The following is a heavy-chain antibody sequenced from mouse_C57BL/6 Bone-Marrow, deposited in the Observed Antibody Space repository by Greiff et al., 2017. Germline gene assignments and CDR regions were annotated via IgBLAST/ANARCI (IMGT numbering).Heavy chain of an antibody. Sequence: DVQLVESGGGLVKPGGSLKLSCAASGFTFSSYTMSWVRQTPAQRLEWVATISGGGGHTYYPDSVKGRFTISRDNAKNTLYLQMSSLRSEDTALYYCAREDYGLGGQGTTLTVSS. D-gene: IGHD2-4*01. CDR3: AREDYGL. V-gene: IGHV5-9*01. CDR1: GFTFSSYT. J-gene: IGHJ2*01. CDR2: ISGGGGHT.